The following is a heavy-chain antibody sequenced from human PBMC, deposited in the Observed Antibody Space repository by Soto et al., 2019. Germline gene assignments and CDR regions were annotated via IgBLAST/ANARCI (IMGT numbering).Heavy chain of an antibody. CDR3: ARAIAAAGHDGNWFDP. CDR2: IIPIFGTA. CDR1: GSTLSSYA. V-gene: IGHV1-69*13. J-gene: IGHJ5*02. D-gene: IGHD6-13*01. Sequence: GASVKVSCTACGSTLSSYAISWVRHAPGQGLEWMGGIIPIFGTANYAQKFQGRVTITADESTSTAYMELSSLRSEDTAVYYCARAIAAAGHDGNWFDPWGQGTLVTVS.